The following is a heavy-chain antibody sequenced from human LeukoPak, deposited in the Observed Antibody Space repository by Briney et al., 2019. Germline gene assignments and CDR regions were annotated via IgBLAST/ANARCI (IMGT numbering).Heavy chain of an antibody. CDR3: AREAYGSGSYYIDY. D-gene: IGHD3-10*01. J-gene: IGHJ4*02. CDR2: IYYSGST. V-gene: IGHV4-59*01. Sequence: KASETLSLTCTVSGGSISSYYWSWIRQPPGKGLEWIGYIYYSGSTNYNPSLKSRVTISVDTSKNQFSLKLSSVTAADTAVYYCAREAYGSGSYYIDYWGQGTLVTVSS. CDR1: GGSISSYY.